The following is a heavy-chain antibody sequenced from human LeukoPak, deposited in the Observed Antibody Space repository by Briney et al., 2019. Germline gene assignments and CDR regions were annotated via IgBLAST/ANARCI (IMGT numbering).Heavy chain of an antibody. J-gene: IGHJ4*02. CDR2: ISGSGGST. D-gene: IGHD2-15*01. Sequence: GGSLRLSCAASGFTFSSYAMSWVRQAPGKGLEWVSAISGSGGSTYYADSVKGRFTISRDNPKNTLYLQMNSLRAEDTAVYYCAKARYCSGGSCYSDCWGQGTLVTVSS. CDR3: AKARYCSGGSCYSDC. CDR1: GFTFSSYA. V-gene: IGHV3-23*01.